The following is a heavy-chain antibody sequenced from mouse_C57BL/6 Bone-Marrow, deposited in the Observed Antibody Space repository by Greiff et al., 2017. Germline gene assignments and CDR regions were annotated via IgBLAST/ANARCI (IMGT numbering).Heavy chain of an antibody. J-gene: IGHJ4*01. CDR1: GYTFTDYY. V-gene: IGHV1-75*01. CDR3: ARVYGNYPYYAMDD. D-gene: IGHD2-1*01. CDR2: IFPGSGST. Sequence: QVQLQQSGPELVKPGASVKISCKASGYTFTDYYINWVKQRPGQGLEWIGWIFPGSGSTYYNEKFKGKATLTVDKSSSTASVLLSSLTSEDSAVYFCARVYGNYPYYAMDDWGQGTSVTVSS.